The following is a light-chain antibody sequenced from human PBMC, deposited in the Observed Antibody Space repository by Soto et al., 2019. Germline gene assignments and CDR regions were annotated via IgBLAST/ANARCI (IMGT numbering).Light chain of an antibody. V-gene: IGLV2-14*03. J-gene: IGLJ1*01. CDR3: SSYTRTSTYV. CDR1: SSDVGAYNF. Sequence: QSALTQPASVSGSPGQSITISCTGTSSDVGAYNFVSWYQQHPGKVPKLMIYDVTDRPSGVSNRFSGSKSGNTAPLTISGLQAEDEADYYCSSYTRTSTYVFGAGTKLTVL. CDR2: DVT.